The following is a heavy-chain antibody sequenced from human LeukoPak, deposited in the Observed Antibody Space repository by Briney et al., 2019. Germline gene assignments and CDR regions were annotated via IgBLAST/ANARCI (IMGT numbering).Heavy chain of an antibody. D-gene: IGHD3-3*01. Sequence: GGSLRLSCAASGFTVSSNYMSWVRQAPGKGLEWVSVIYSGGSTYYADSEKGRFTISRDNSKNTLYVQMNSLRAEDRAVYYCARLDEDFWSGYPSIFDYWGQGTLVTVSS. J-gene: IGHJ4*02. CDR1: GFTVSSNY. CDR2: IYSGGST. CDR3: ARLDEDFWSGYPSIFDY. V-gene: IGHV3-53*01.